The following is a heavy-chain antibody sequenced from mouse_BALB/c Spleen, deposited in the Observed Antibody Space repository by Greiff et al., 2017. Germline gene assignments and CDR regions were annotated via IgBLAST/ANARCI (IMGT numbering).Heavy chain of an antibody. J-gene: IGHJ3*01. CDR3: AGASWFAY. CDR2: INPSNGRT. Sequence: QVQLQQPGAELVKPGASVKLSCKASGYTFTSYWMHWVKQRPGQGLEWIGEINPSNGRTNYNEKFKSKATLTVDKSSSTAYMQLSSLTSEDSAVDYCAGASWFAYWGQGTLVTVSA. CDR1: GYTFTSYW. V-gene: IGHV1S81*02.